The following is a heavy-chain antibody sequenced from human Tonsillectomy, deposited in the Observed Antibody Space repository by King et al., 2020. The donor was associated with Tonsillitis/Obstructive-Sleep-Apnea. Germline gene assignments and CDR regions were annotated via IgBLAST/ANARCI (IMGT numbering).Heavy chain of an antibody. J-gene: IGHJ4*02. V-gene: IGHV5-10-1*03. CDR1: GYSFISYW. CDR3: AGRFDYTNYEVVSADY. Sequence: VQLVESGAEVKKPGESLRISCKGSGYSFISYWISWVRQMPGKGLEWMGRIDHSDSYTNYSPSFQGHVTISADKSISTAYLQWSSLKTSDTAMYYCAGRFDYTNYEVVSADYWGQGTLVTVSS. D-gene: IGHD4-11*01. CDR2: IDHSDSYT.